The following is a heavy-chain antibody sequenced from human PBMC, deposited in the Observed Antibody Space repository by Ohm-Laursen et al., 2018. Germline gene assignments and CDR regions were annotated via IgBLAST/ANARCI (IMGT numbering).Heavy chain of an antibody. CDR1: GYTFRNYG. CDR3: ARDRSNSDY. CDR2: IGVHSGNT. J-gene: IGHJ4*02. D-gene: IGHD2/OR15-2a*01. Sequence: ASVKVSCKASGYTFRNYGISWVRQAPGQGLEWMGWIGVHSGNTDYAQSLQGRVTVTADTSTSTVYMELTNLRSDDTAMYYCARDRSNSDYWGQGTLVTVSS. V-gene: IGHV1-18*01.